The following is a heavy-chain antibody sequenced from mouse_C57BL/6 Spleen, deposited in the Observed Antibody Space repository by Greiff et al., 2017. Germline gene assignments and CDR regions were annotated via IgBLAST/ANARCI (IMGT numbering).Heavy chain of an antibody. J-gene: IGHJ4*01. V-gene: IGHV3-6*01. CDR2: ISYDGSN. Sequence: EVKLVESGPGLVKPSQSLSLTCSVTGYSITSGYYWNWIRQFPGNKLEWMGYISYDGSNNYNPSLKNRISITRDTSKNQFFLKLNSVTTEDTATYYCARGSYYGSSYYAMDYWGQGTSVTVSS. CDR3: ARGSYYGSSYYAMDY. D-gene: IGHD1-1*01. CDR1: GYSITSGYY.